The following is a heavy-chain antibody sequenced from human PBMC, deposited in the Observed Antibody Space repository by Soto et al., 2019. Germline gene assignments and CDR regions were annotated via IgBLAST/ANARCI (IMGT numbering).Heavy chain of an antibody. CDR2: ISYDGSNK. CDR1: GFTFSSYA. Sequence: GGSLRLSCAASGFTFSSYAMHWVRQAPGKGLEWVAVISYDGSNKYYADSVKGQVTISADKSISTAYLQWSTLKASDTATYYCAASYGDYYYYYYGMDVWGQGTTVTVSS. V-gene: IGHV3-30-3*01. CDR3: AASYGDYYYYYYGMDV. J-gene: IGHJ6*02. D-gene: IGHD4-17*01.